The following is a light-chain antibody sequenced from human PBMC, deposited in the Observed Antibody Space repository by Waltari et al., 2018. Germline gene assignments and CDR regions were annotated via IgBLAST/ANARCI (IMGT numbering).Light chain of an antibody. V-gene: IGLV2-14*01. CDR2: DVS. J-gene: IGLJ1*01. CDR1: SSDVGAFNY. CDR3: TSYTSSSPCV. Sequence: QSALTQPASVSGSPGQSINISCPGTSSDVGAFNYVSWDPQHPGNAPKLIIYDVSNRPEGVSNRYSGPKSGNTASLSISGLQAEDEADYYCTSYTSSSPCVFGTGTKVTVL.